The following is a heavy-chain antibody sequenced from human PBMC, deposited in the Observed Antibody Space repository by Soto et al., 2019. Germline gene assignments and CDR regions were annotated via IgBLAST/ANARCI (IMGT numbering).Heavy chain of an antibody. J-gene: IGHJ6*02. CDR3: ARTSAAGKSYSGMDV. V-gene: IGHV5-51*01. Sequence: GESLKISCKGSGYSFTSYWIGWVRQMPGKGLEWMGIIYPGDSDTRYSPSFQGQVTISADKSISTAYLQWSSLKASDTAMYYCARTSAAGKSYSGMDVWGQGTTVTVSS. CDR2: IYPGDSDT. CDR1: GYSFTSYW. D-gene: IGHD6-13*01.